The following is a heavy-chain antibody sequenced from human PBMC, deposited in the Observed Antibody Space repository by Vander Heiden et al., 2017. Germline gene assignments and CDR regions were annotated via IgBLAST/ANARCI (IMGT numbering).Heavy chain of an antibody. Sequence: QVQLQESGPGLVKPSETLSLTCPVSGGSISSYYWSWIRQPPGKGLEWIGYIYYSGSTNYNPSLKSRVTISVDTSKNQFSLKLSSVTAADTAVYYCAREGYYYDSSGYYHDAFDIWGQGTMVTVSS. D-gene: IGHD3-22*01. CDR1: GGSISSYY. CDR3: AREGYYYDSSGYYHDAFDI. J-gene: IGHJ3*02. V-gene: IGHV4-59*01. CDR2: IYYSGST.